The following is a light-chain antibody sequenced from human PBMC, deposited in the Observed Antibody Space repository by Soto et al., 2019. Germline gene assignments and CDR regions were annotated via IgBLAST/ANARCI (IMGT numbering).Light chain of an antibody. J-gene: IGLJ2*01. Sequence: SYELTQEPSVSGAQGQPARITWGETNIAIKSVHWYQQKPGQAPVLVVYDDGDRPSGIPERFSGSNSGNTATLTITRVEAGDEADYHCQVWDSSSDHRVVFGGGTKVTVL. CDR1: NIAIKS. CDR2: DDG. CDR3: QVWDSSSDHRVV. V-gene: IGLV3-21*02.